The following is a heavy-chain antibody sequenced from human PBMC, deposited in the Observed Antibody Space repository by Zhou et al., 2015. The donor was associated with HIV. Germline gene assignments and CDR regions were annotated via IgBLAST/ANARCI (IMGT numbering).Heavy chain of an antibody. CDR2: INPLFDIE. D-gene: IGHD1-1*01. Sequence: QVQLVQSGTEVKKPGSSVRVSCKASGGTFSGSEISWVRQAPGQGLEWMGGINPLFDIENYAQRFRGRLSITADKSTSAAYMELRGLTSEDTAVYYCASWPTGTTWIRRWYYFDYWGQGTLVTVSS. CDR3: ASWPTGTTWIRRWYYFDY. V-gene: IGHV1-69*17. CDR1: GGTFSGSE. J-gene: IGHJ4*02.